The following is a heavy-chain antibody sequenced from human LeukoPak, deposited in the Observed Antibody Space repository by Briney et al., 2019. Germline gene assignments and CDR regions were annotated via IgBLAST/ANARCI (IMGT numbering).Heavy chain of an antibody. V-gene: IGHV4-38-2*02. D-gene: IGHD2-2*01. J-gene: IGHJ5*02. CDR2: IYHSGST. CDR1: GASITGYY. Sequence: KPSETLSLTCTVSGASITGYYWSWIRQPPGKGLEWIGSIYHSGSTYYNPSLKSRVTISVDTSKNQFSLKLSSVTAADTAVYYCARDDIVVVPAADRYWFDPWGQGTLVTVSS. CDR3: ARDDIVVVPAADRYWFDP.